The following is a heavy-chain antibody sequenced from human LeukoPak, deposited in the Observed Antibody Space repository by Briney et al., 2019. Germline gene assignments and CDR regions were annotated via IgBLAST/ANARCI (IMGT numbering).Heavy chain of an antibody. D-gene: IGHD3-22*01. CDR2: ISVRSNYR. Sequence: GGSLTLSCAASGYTFSDFSVTWVRQAPGKGLEWFSSISVRSNYRYYADSVRGRFTISRDDARDSLFLQMNSLRAEDTAVYFCVRLRRNSDRSGYYYYYDYWGQGTLVTVSS. J-gene: IGHJ4*02. CDR3: VRLRRNSDRSGYYYYYDY. V-gene: IGHV3-21*01. CDR1: GYTFSDFS.